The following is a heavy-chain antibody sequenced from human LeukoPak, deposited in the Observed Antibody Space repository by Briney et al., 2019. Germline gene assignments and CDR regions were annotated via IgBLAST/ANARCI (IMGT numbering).Heavy chain of an antibody. Sequence: SVKVSCKASGGTFISYAISWVRQAPGQGLEWMGGIIPIFGTANYSQKFQGRVTITADKSTSTAYMELSSLRSEDTAVYYCARDRGLRGYSYGFDYWGQGTLVTVSS. CDR2: IIPIFGTA. J-gene: IGHJ4*02. CDR1: GGTFISYA. D-gene: IGHD5-18*01. V-gene: IGHV1-69*06. CDR3: ARDRGLRGYSYGFDY.